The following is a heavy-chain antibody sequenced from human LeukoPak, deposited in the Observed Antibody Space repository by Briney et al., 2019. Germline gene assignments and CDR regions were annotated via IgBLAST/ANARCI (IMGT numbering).Heavy chain of an antibody. Sequence: PGGSLRLSCAASGFTFSSYWMHWVRQAPGKGLVWVSRINSDGSSTSYADSVKGRFTISRDNAKNTLYLQMNSLRAEDTAVYYCAREPTFGLRWYHQINLWGQGTLVTVSS. V-gene: IGHV3-74*01. J-gene: IGHJ5*02. D-gene: IGHD4-23*01. CDR3: AREPTFGLRWYHQINL. CDR1: GFTFSSYW. CDR2: INSDGSST.